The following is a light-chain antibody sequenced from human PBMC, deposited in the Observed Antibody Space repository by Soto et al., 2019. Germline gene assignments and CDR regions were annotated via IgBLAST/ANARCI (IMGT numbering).Light chain of an antibody. V-gene: IGKV1-39*01. J-gene: IGKJ3*01. CDR2: TAY. Sequence: DIQMTQSPSSLSASVGDSVTLTCRASQRLCSVLYWYQQTPGRAPKLLISTAYKLQSGVPSRFSGSESGTVFTLIISSLQPDYFAIYFCQHTYSAPFTFGHGTKVDVK. CDR1: QRLCSV. CDR3: QHTYSAPFT.